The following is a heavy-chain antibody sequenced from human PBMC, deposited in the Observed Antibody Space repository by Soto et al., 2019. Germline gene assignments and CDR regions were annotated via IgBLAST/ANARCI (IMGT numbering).Heavy chain of an antibody. J-gene: IGHJ4*02. CDR1: GGSISSGDYY. Sequence: QVQLQESGPGLVKPSQTLSLTCTVSGGSISSGDYYWSWIRQPPGKGLEWIGYIYYSGSTYYNPSLKSRVTISVATSKNQFSLKLSSVTAADTAVYYCARDRGGVFGSHTAMAYWGQGTLVTVSS. D-gene: IGHD5-18*01. V-gene: IGHV4-30-4*01. CDR3: ARDRGGVFGSHTAMAY. CDR2: IYYSGST.